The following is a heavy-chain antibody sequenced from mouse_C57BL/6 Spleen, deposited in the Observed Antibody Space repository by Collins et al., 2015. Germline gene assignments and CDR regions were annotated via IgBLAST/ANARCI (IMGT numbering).Heavy chain of an antibody. J-gene: IGHJ3*01. CDR3: ARPDSSGYVRFAY. D-gene: IGHD3-2*01. Sequence: EVQLVESGGGLVKPGGSLKLSCAASGFTFSSYAMSWVRQTPEKRLEWVATISSGGSYTYYPDSVKGRFTISRDNAKNTLYLQMSSLRSEDTAMYYCARPDSSGYVRFAYWGQGTLVTVSA. V-gene: IGHV5-9-3*01. CDR2: ISSGGSYT. CDR1: GFTFSSYA.